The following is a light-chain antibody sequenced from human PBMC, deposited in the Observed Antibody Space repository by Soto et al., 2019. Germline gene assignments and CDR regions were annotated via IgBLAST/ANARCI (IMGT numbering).Light chain of an antibody. J-gene: IGKJ4*01. CDR2: WAS. CDR3: QQYFSTPLT. Sequence: EIVMTQSPDSLAVSLGERATINCKSRQSVLYSSNNKNYLAWYQQKPGQPPKLLIYWASTRESGVPDRFSGSGSGTGFTLTISSLQAEDVAVYYCQQYFSTPLTFGGGTKVEIK. CDR1: QSVLYSSNNKNY. V-gene: IGKV4-1*01.